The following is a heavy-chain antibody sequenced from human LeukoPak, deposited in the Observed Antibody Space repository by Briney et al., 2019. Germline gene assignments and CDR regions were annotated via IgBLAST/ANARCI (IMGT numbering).Heavy chain of an antibody. CDR2: ISGSGGST. D-gene: IGHD3-3*02. J-gene: IGHJ4*02. CDR1: GFTFSSYE. V-gene: IGHV3-23*01. Sequence: PGGSLRLSCAASGFTFSSYEMNWVRQAPGKGLEWVSAISGSGGSTYYADSVKGRFTISRDNSKNTLYLQMNSLRAEDTAVYYCAKDHFWSGYDGGWGQGTLVTVSS. CDR3: AKDHFWSGYDGG.